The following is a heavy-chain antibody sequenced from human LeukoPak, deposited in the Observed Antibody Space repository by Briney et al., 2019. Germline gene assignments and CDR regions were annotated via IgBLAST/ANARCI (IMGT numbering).Heavy chain of an antibody. D-gene: IGHD2/OR15-2a*01. CDR2: IKGDGSQS. Sequence: GGSLRLSCAASGFTFTTSWMNWVRQAPGKGLEWVATIKGDGSQSYYVDSVRGRFTISRDNAKNSLYLQMNSLRAEDTALYYCAKDVKGYYYYYGMDVWGQGTTVTVSS. V-gene: IGHV3-7*03. CDR3: AKDVKGYYYYYGMDV. J-gene: IGHJ6*02. CDR1: GFTFTTSW.